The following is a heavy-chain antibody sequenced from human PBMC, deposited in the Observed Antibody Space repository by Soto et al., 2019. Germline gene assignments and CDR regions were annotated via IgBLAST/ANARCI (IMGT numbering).Heavy chain of an antibody. V-gene: IGHV4-34*01. CDR1: GGSFSGYY. CDR2: INHSGST. Sequence: SETLSLTCAVYGGSFSGYYWSWIRQPPGKGLGWIGEINHSGSTNYNPSLKSRVTISVDTSKNQFSLKLSSVTAADTAVYYCARGAERGYSYGLYYFDYWGQGTLVTVSS. J-gene: IGHJ4*02. CDR3: ARGAERGYSYGLYYFDY. D-gene: IGHD5-18*01.